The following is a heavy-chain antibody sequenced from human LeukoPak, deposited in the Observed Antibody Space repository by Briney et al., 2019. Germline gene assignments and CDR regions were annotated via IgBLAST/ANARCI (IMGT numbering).Heavy chain of an antibody. J-gene: IGHJ4*02. CDR3: ARVPNSGYDSDYFDY. D-gene: IGHD5-12*01. CDR1: GGSISSHY. V-gene: IGHV4-59*11. Sequence: SETLSLTCTVSGGSISSHYWSWIRQPPGKGLEWIGYIYYSGSTNYNPSLKSRVTISVDTSKNQFSLKLSSVTAADTAVYYCARVPNSGYDSDYFDYWGQGTLVTVSS. CDR2: IYYSGST.